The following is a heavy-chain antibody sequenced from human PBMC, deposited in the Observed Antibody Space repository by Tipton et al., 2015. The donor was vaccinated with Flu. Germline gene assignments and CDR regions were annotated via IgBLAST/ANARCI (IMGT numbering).Heavy chain of an antibody. CDR2: INHSGST. CDR3: ARLVAAAGARLYYYYGMDV. D-gene: IGHD6-13*01. Sequence: TLSLTCAVYGGSFSGYYWSWIRQPPGKGLEWIGEINHSGSTNYNPSLKSRVTISVDTSKNQFSLKLSSVTAADTAVYYCARLVAAAGARLYYYYGMDVWGQGTTVTVSS. V-gene: IGHV4-34*01. CDR1: GGSFSGYY. J-gene: IGHJ6*02.